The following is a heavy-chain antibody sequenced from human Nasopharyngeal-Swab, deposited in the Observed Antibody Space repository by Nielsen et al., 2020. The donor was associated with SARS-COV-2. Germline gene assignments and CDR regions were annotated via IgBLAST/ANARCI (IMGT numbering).Heavy chain of an antibody. CDR3: ARGCVLTGPSCYYYGMDV. Sequence: GESLKISCAASGFTFSSYNMNWVRQAPGKGVEWVSSISSSSSYIYYADSVKGRFTISRDNAKNSLYLQMNSLRAEDTAVYYCARGCVLTGPSCYYYGMDVWGQGTTVTVSS. CDR1: GFTFSSYN. D-gene: IGHD3-9*01. J-gene: IGHJ6*02. V-gene: IGHV3-21*01. CDR2: ISSSSSYI.